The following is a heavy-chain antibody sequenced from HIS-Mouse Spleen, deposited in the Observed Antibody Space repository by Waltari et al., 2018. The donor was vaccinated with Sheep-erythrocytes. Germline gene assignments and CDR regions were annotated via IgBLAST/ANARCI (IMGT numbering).Heavy chain of an antibody. CDR3: ARAIYDFWSGFDY. D-gene: IGHD3-3*01. J-gene: IGHJ4*02. Sequence: EVQLLESGGGLVQPGGSLRLSCAASGFTFSSYAMSWVRQAPGKGMGWVSAISGSGGSTYYADSVKGRFTISRDNSKNTLYLQMNSLRAEDTAVYYCARAIYDFWSGFDYWGQGTLVTVSS. V-gene: IGHV3-23*01. CDR1: GFTFSSYA. CDR2: ISGSGGST.